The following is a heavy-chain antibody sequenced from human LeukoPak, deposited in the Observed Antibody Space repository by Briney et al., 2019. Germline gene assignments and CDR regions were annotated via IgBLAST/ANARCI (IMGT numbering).Heavy chain of an antibody. J-gene: IGHJ5*02. CDR3: AGTRRYCSGGICYNWFDP. V-gene: IGHV4-61*02. CDR1: GDSITSDTYY. D-gene: IGHD2-15*01. CDR2: IYASGST. Sequence: TSETLSLTCTVSGDSITSDTYYWSWIRQPAGKGLEWIGRIYASGSTTYNASLKSRVTISVDTSKNQFSLKLSSVTAADTAVYYCAGTRRYCSGGICYNWFDPWGQGTLVTVSS.